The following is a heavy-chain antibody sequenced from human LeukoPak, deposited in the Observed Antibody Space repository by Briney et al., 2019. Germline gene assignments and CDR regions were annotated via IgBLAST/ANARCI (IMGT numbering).Heavy chain of an antibody. CDR2: ISSSSSYI. Sequence: PGGSLSLSCAASGFTFSSYSMNCVRQAPGKGLEWVSSISSSSSYIYYADSVKGRFTISRDNGKNSLYLQMNSLRAEDTAVYYCARVGYYDSSGFDSWGQGTLVTASS. CDR3: ARVGYYDSSGFDS. J-gene: IGHJ5*01. D-gene: IGHD3-22*01. V-gene: IGHV3-21*01. CDR1: GFTFSSYS.